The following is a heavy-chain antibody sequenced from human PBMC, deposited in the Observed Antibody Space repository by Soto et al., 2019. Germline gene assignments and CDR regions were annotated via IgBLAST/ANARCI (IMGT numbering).Heavy chain of an antibody. J-gene: IGHJ4*02. V-gene: IGHV3-74*01. CDR1: GFTFSSYW. Sequence: EVQLVESGGGLVQPGGSLRLSCAASGFTFSSYWMHWVRQAPGKGLVWVSRINSDGSATIYADSVKGRFTISRDNAKNTLYLQMNSLRCEDTAVYFCARDRGSYGLDYWGQGTLVTVSS. CDR2: INSDGSAT. D-gene: IGHD5-18*01. CDR3: ARDRGSYGLDY.